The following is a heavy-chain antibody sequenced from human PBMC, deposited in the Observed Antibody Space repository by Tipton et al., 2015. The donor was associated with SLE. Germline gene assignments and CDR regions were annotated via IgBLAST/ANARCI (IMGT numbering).Heavy chain of an antibody. J-gene: IGHJ6*03. CDR3: ARGSGRYSSSWYFFYYYMDV. CDR1: GGSFSGYY. D-gene: IGHD6-13*01. Sequence: TLSLTCAVYGGSFSGYYWSWIRQPPGKGLEWIGEINHSGSTNYNPSLKSRVTISVDTSKNQFSLKLNSVTAADTAVYYCARGSGRYSSSWYFFYYYMDVWGKGTTVTVSS. V-gene: IGHV4-34*01. CDR2: INHSGST.